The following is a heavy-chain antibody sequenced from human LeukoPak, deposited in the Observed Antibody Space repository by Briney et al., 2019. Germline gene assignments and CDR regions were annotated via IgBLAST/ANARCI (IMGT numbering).Heavy chain of an antibody. CDR3: ARAPTGYSSSSLYFDY. CDR2: IYHSGST. D-gene: IGHD6-6*01. Sequence: SETLSLTCTVSGYSISSGYYWGWIRQPPGKGLEWIGSIYHSGSTYYNPSLKSRVTISVDTSKNQFSLKLSSVTAADTAVYYCARAPTGYSSSSLYFDYWGQGTLVTVSS. CDR1: GYSISSGYY. J-gene: IGHJ4*02. V-gene: IGHV4-38-2*02.